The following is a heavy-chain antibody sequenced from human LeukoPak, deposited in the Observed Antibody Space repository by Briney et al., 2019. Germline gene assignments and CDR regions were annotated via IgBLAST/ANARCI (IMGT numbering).Heavy chain of an antibody. V-gene: IGHV3-23*01. CDR1: GFTFSNYA. J-gene: IGHJ4*02. D-gene: IGHD3-9*01. CDR3: AKWGDNDVLTGYYVPDY. CDR2: ILDSGGST. Sequence: GASLRLSCGASGFTFSNYAMSWVRQAPGKRLEWVSAILDSGGSTYYADSVKGRFTVSRDNSKSTLYLQMNSLRAEDTALYYCAKWGDNDVLTGYYVPDYWGQGTLVTVSS.